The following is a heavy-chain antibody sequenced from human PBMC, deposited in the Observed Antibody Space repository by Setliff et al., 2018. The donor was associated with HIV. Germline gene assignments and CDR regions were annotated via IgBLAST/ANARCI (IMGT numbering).Heavy chain of an antibody. CDR3: ASPRGYCSGGTCHFWYFDL. J-gene: IGHJ2*01. CDR2: ISYSGST. CDR1: GGSISSSTYY. Sequence: PSETLSLTCTVSGGSISSSTYYWGWIRQLPGKGLEWIGTISYSGSTYYNPSLKSRVIISVDTSKNQFSLKLSSVTAADTAVYYCASPRGYCSGGTCHFWYFDLWGRGTLVTVSS. D-gene: IGHD2-15*01. V-gene: IGHV4-39*01.